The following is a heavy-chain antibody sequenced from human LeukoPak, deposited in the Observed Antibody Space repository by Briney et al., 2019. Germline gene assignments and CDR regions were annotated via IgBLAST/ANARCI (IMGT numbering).Heavy chain of an antibody. J-gene: IGHJ4*02. Sequence: SETLSLTCAVYGGSFSGYYWSWIRRPPGKGLEWIGEINHSGSTNYNPSLESRVTISVDTSKNQFSLKLSSVTAADTAVYYCARYSRYCSGGSCSPFDYWGQGTLVTVSS. CDR2: INHSGST. CDR1: GGSFSGYY. V-gene: IGHV4-34*01. D-gene: IGHD2-15*01. CDR3: ARYSRYCSGGSCSPFDY.